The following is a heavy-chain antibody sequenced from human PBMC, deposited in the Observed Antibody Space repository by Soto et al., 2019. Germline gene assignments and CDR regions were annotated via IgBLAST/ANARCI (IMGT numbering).Heavy chain of an antibody. J-gene: IGHJ4*02. V-gene: IGHV4-30-4*01. CDR3: ARGPAGDKVDY. Sequence: QVQLQESGPGLVEPSQTLSLTCTVSGGSISSGGYFWSWIRQPRGKGLEWIGHVYNIGSTYSNPSLTSRVTISVDTSKNQFSLRLSFVTAADTAVYYCARGPAGDKVDYWGQGTLVTVSS. CDR2: VYNIGST. D-gene: IGHD7-27*01. CDR1: GGSISSGGYF.